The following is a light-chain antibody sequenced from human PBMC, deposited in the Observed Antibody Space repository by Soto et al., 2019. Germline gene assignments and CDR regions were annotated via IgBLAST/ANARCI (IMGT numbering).Light chain of an antibody. CDR3: QQYNIWPQT. V-gene: IGKV3-15*01. Sequence: VMTQSPATLSVSPGERATLSCRASQSLRSSLAWYQQKPGQAPRLLIYGASTRATGIPARFSGSGSGTEFTLTISSLQSEDFAVYFCQQYNIWPQTFGQGTKVHI. CDR1: QSLRSS. CDR2: GAS. J-gene: IGKJ1*01.